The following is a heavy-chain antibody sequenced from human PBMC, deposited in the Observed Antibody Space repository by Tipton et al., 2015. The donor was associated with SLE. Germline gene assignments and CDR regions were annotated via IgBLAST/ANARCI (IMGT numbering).Heavy chain of an antibody. CDR2: INNSGNT. J-gene: IGHJ4*02. V-gene: IGHV4-4*07. CDR1: GGSISSYD. CDR3: ARRPVGSTLDY. Sequence: TLSLTCTVSGGSISSYDWSWIRQPAGKGLEWIGRINNSGNTNYNSSLKSRVTMSVDTSKRQFSLKLSSVTAADTAVYYCARRPVGSTLDYWGQGTLVTVSS. D-gene: IGHD1-26*01.